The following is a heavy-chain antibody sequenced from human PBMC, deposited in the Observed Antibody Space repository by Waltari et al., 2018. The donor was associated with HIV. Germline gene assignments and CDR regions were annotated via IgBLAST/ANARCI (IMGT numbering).Heavy chain of an antibody. CDR2: SHYTGYT. CDR3: ARHKDYYTDTTALFQV. CDR1: PESIPCSSYY. Sequence: LQLQESGPGLVKPAETLSLTCSVSPESIPCSSYYWGWVRQSPGKGLEWIASSHYTGYTYHNPSRRSRVTSSVDTAKNQVSLRMSSVTAVDTAIYYCARHKDYYTDTTALFQVWGRGLRVTVSS. J-gene: IGHJ4*02. D-gene: IGHD3-22*01. V-gene: IGHV4-39*01.